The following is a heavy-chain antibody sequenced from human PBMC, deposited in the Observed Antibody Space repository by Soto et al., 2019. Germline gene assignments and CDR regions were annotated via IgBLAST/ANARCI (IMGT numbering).Heavy chain of an antibody. J-gene: IGHJ4*02. CDR2: IYHSGST. D-gene: IGHD3-16*02. CDR3: ARDPIGGVIVIGGSYFDY. Sequence: PSETLSLTCAVFGGSISSINWWSWVRQRPGKGLEWIGEIYHSGSTNYNPSLKSRVTISVDKSKNQFSLKLSSVTAADTAVYYCARDPIGGVIVIGGSYFDYWGQGTLVTVSS. V-gene: IGHV4-4*02. CDR1: GGSISSINW.